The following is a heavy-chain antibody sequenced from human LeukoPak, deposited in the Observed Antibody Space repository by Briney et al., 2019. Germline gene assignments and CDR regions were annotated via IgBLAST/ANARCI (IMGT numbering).Heavy chain of an antibody. D-gene: IGHD3-16*01. CDR1: GGSISRSDHY. Sequence: SETLSLTCSVSGGSISRSDHYWSWIRQPPGKGPEWIGYIYYSGITYYNPSLKSRVTISVDTSQNQFSLKLSSVTTADTAVYYCARDRGRQVSYYYGMVVWGQGTTVTVSS. CDR2: IYYSGIT. CDR3: ARDRGRQVSYYYGMVV. J-gene: IGHJ6*02. V-gene: IGHV4-30-4*02.